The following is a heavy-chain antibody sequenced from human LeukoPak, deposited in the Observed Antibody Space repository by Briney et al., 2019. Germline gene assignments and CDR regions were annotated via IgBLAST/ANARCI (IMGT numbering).Heavy chain of an antibody. V-gene: IGHV1-3*01. CDR3: TIGLAGDWDGFDI. CDR2: IHADSGNT. D-gene: IGHD6-19*01. Sequence: ASVKVSCKTSGYTFTRCAVHWVRQAPGQRLEWMGWIHADSGNTKYSQKLQGRVTIARDTSASTIYMELSSLRFEDTAVYFCTIGLAGDWDGFDIWGLGTMVTVSS. CDR1: GYTFTRCA. J-gene: IGHJ3*02.